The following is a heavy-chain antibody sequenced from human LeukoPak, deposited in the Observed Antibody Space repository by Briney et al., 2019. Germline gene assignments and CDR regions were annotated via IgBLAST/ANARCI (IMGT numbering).Heavy chain of an antibody. J-gene: IGHJ3*02. D-gene: IGHD6-13*01. CDR1: GFIFSTYV. CDR2: ISTSGGST. Sequence: GGSLRLSCAGSGFIFSTYVMDWVRQTPGKGLEWVSDISTSGGSTFYADSVKGRFTISRDNSKNTLYLQMNSLRGDDTAIYYCAKAYTRSWYAAFDIWGQGTMVTISS. V-gene: IGHV3-23*01. CDR3: AKAYTRSWYAAFDI.